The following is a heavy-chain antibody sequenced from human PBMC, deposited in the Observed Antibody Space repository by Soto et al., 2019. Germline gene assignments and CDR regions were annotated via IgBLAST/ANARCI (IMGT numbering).Heavy chain of an antibody. CDR2: INDGGIT. J-gene: IGHJ5*02. CDR3: APTPRLLVP. CDR1: GGSFTGYF. D-gene: IGHD2-8*02. V-gene: IGHV4-34*02. Sequence: QAQLQQPGAGLLKPSETLSLTCTVSGGSFTGYFYSWIRQPPGKGLEWIGEINDGGITKYNPSLKSRVTMSADTAKKQFSLRLTSLTVADTAVYYCAPTPRLLVPWGQGSPVFVSS.